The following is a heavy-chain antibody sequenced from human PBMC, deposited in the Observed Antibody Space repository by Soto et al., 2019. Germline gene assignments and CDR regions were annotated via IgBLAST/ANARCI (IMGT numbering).Heavy chain of an antibody. V-gene: IGHV1-18*01. CDR1: GYTFTSYG. D-gene: IGHD2-2*01. Sequence: ASVKVSCKASGYTFTSYGISWVLQAPGQGLEWMGWISAYNGNTNYAQKLQGRVTMTTDTSTSTAYMELRSLRSDDTAVYYCASGVVVVPAAPSIYYYGMDVWGQGTTVTVSS. CDR3: ASGVVVVPAAPSIYYYGMDV. CDR2: ISAYNGNT. J-gene: IGHJ6*02.